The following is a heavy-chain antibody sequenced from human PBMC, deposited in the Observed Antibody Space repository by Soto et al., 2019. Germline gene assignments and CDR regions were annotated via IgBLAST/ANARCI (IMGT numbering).Heavy chain of an antibody. CDR1: GGSISSSNW. CDR2: IFHNGNT. V-gene: IGHV4-4*02. CDR3: ASRTYAMDV. J-gene: IGHJ6*02. Sequence: QVQLRESGPGLVKPSGTLSLTCAVSGGSISSSNWWSWVRQPPGKGLEWIGEIFHNGNTYSNPSLTGRVTMSVDKSKNQFSLNLNSVTAADTAVYYCASRTYAMDVWGQGTTVTV.